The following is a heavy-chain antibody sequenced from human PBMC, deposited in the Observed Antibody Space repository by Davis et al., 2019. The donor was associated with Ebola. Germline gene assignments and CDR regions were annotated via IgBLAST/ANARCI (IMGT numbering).Heavy chain of an antibody. CDR1: GYNFGGYW. D-gene: IGHD5-12*01. CDR3: ARHIVWGGGGGYDHVDV. Sequence: GESLKISCQGSGYNFGGYWIGWVRQMPGKGLEWMGVIYPDDSDTRYNPSFQGQVTISADRSISTVYLHWSSRGASDSAIYYCARHIVWGGGGGYDHVDVWGQGTTVTVSS. V-gene: IGHV5-51*01. J-gene: IGHJ6*02. CDR2: IYPDDSDT.